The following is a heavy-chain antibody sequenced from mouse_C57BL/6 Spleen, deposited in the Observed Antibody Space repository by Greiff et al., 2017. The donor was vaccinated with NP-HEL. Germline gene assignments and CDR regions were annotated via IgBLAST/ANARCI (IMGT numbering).Heavy chain of an antibody. CDR2: IYPGSGGT. CDR1: GYTFTSYW. Sequence: VQLQQSGTVLARPGASVKMSCKTSGYTFTSYWMNWVKQRPGQGLEWIGAIYPGSGGTSYNQKFKGKAKLTAVTSASTAYMELSSLTHEDSAVEYCTRDYCASSYYYFDYGGQGTTLTVSS. CDR3: TRDYCASSYYYFDY. J-gene: IGHJ2*01. D-gene: IGHD1-1*01. V-gene: IGHV1-5*01.